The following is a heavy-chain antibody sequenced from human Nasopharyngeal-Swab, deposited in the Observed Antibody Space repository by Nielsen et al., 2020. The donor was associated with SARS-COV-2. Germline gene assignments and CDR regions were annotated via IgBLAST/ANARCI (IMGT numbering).Heavy chain of an antibody. CDR2: INTNTGNP. V-gene: IGHV7-4-1*02. D-gene: IGHD2/OR15-2a*01. CDR3: ARETIVQDFDY. Sequence: WVRQAPGQGLEWMGWINTNTGNPTYAQGFTGRFVFSLDTSVSTAYLQTSSLKAEDTAVYYCARETIVQDFDYWGQGTLVTVSS. J-gene: IGHJ4*02.